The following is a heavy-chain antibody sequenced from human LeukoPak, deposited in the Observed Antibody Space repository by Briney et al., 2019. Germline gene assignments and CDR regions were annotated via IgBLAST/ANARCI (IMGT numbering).Heavy chain of an antibody. CDR1: GGSISSYY. D-gene: IGHD6-13*01. J-gene: IGHJ3*02. V-gene: IGHV4-4*09. CDR2: IYTSGST. Sequence: PSETLSLTCTVSGGSISSYYWSWIRQPPGKGLEWIGYIYTSGSTNYNPSLKSRVTISVDTSKNQFSLKLSSVTAADTAVYYCARHLGWRSSSRFAFDIWGQGTMVTVSS. CDR3: ARHLGWRSSSRFAFDI.